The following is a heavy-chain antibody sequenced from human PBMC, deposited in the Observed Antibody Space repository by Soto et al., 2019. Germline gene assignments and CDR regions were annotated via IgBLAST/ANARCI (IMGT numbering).Heavy chain of an antibody. CDR1: GYTFTDYD. D-gene: IGHD2-15*01. CDR2: MNPNSGET. V-gene: IGHV1-8*01. CDR3: ARVAVAARPRWYNWFDP. Sequence: QEQLVQSGAEVKKPGASVKVSCKTSGYTFTDYDINWVRQATGQGLEWIGWMNPNSGETGYAQKFQGRGSMTRSASLSTAYLELSSLRSEDTAVYYGARVAVAARPRWYNWFDPWGQGTLVTVSA. J-gene: IGHJ5*02.